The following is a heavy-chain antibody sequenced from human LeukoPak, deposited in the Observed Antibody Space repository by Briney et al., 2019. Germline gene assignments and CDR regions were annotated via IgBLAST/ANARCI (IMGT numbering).Heavy chain of an antibody. V-gene: IGHV3-30-3*01. CDR2: ISYDGSNK. D-gene: IGHD6-13*01. CDR3: AGELPAAGTPRFDY. CDR1: GFTFNINT. Sequence: GSLRLSCATSGFTFNINTMGWVRQAPGKGLEWVAVISYDGSNKYYADSVKGRFTISRDSSKNTLYLQMNSLRAEDTAVYYCAGELPAAGTPRFDYWGQGTLVTVSS. J-gene: IGHJ4*02.